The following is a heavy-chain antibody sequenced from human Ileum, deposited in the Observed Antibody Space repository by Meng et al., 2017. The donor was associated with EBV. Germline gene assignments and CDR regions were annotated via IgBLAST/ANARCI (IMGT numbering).Heavy chain of an antibody. CDR1: GYSISSTTW. J-gene: IGHJ4*02. V-gene: IGHV4-28*01. CDR2: IYYSGST. Sequence: LQGSGPGLVKPPAALSLTFAFSGYSISSTTWWGWIRQPPGKGLEWIGYIYYSGSTSYNPSLKSRVTMSVYTSKNQFSLNLNSVTAVDTAVYYCARNVPGTSAYYDWGQGTLVTVSS. D-gene: IGHD3-22*01. CDR3: ARNVPGTSAYYD.